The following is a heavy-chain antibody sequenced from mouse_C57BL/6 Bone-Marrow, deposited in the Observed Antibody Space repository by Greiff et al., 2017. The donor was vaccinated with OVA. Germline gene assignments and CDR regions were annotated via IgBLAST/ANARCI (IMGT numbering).Heavy chain of an antibody. J-gene: IGHJ3*01. V-gene: IGHV2-5*01. CDR1: GFSLTSYG. D-gene: IGHD4-1*01. CDR3: ANNPWDGAWFAY. CDR2: IWRGGST. Sequence: VKLQESGPGLVQPSQSLSITCTVSGFSLTSYGVHWVRQSPGKGLEWLGVIWRGGSTDYNAAFMSRLNIPKDNSKSQVFFKMNSLQADDTAIYCCANNPWDGAWFAYWGQGTLVTVSA.